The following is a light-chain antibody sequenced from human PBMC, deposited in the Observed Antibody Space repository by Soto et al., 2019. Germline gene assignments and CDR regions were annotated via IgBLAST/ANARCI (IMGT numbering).Light chain of an antibody. CDR3: CSSAPESTYV. J-gene: IGLJ1*01. Sequence: SALAQPASVSGSPGQSITISCTGTSSDVGAYDSVSWYQQHPHKAPQLIIYKGTQRPSGVSNRFSGSTSGNAASLTISGLQADDEADYFCCSSAPESTYVCGTGTKLTVL. CDR2: KGT. V-gene: IGLV2-23*01. CDR1: SSDVGAYDS.